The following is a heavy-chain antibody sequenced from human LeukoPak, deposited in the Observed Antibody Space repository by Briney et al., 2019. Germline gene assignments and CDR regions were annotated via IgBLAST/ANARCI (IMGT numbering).Heavy chain of an antibody. Sequence: SVKVSCKASGFTFTSSAMQWVRQARGQRLEWIGWIVVGSGNTNYAQKFQGRVTITTDESTSTAYMELSSLRSEDTAVYYCAREDGHFDYWGQGTLVTVSS. V-gene: IGHV1-58*02. J-gene: IGHJ4*02. CDR2: IVVGSGNT. D-gene: IGHD5-24*01. CDR1: GFTFTSSA. CDR3: AREDGHFDY.